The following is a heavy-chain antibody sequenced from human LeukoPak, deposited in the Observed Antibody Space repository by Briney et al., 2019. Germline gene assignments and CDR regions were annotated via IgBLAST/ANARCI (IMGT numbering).Heavy chain of an antibody. D-gene: IGHD2-15*01. V-gene: IGHV1-8*01. CDR3: ARRRGGYPDWFDP. Sequence: ASVKVSCKASGYPFNNYDINWVRQATGQGLEWMGWMNPHSGKTGYAQNFQGRVTITRNTSISTAYMELSSLRSEDTAVYYCARRRGGYPDWFDPWGQGTLVTVSS. J-gene: IGHJ5*02. CDR2: MNPHSGKT. CDR1: GYPFNNYD.